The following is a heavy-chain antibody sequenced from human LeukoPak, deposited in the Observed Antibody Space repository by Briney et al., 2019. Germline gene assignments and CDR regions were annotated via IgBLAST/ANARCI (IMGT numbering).Heavy chain of an antibody. Sequence: GASVKVSCKASGYTFTSYYMHWVRQAPGQGLEWMGWMNTNSGYTGYAQKFQGRVTITRNTSISTAYMELSSLRSDDTAVYYCARGQLRLRHRGFDPWGQGTLVTVSS. J-gene: IGHJ5*02. CDR3: ARGQLRLRHRGFDP. CDR2: MNTNSGYT. D-gene: IGHD4-17*01. CDR1: GYTFTSYY. V-gene: IGHV1-8*03.